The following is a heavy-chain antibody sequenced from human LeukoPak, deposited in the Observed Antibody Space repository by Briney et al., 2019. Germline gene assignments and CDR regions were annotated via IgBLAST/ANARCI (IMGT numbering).Heavy chain of an antibody. D-gene: IGHD3-10*01. Sequence: PGGSLRLSCSASGFTFSRYAMHWVRQAPGKGLEYASAISSNGGSTYYADPVKGRFTISRDNSKNTLYLQMSSLRAEDTAVYYCVKDGSGSYYTYYFDYWGQGTLVTVSS. J-gene: IGHJ4*02. V-gene: IGHV3-64D*06. CDR1: GFTFSRYA. CDR3: VKDGSGSYYTYYFDY. CDR2: ISSNGGST.